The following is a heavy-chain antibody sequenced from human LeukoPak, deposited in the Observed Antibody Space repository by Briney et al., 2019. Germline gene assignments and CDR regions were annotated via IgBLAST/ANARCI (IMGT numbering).Heavy chain of an antibody. CDR1: GFTFSNYG. CDR3: AKGHYYDSTDKYSYADY. V-gene: IGHV3-30*18. CDR2: ISFDGNDK. D-gene: IGHD3-22*01. Sequence: GGSLRLSCAASGFTFSNYGMHWVRQAPGKGLEWVAVISFDGNDKFYGDSVKGRFTISRDNSKDTLDLQMNSLRPEDTAVYYCAKGHYYDSTDKYSYADYWGQGTLVTVSS. J-gene: IGHJ4*02.